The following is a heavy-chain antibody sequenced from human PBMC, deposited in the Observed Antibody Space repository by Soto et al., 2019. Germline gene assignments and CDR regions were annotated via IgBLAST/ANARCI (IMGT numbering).Heavy chain of an antibody. CDR2: IYYSGSS. Sequence: PSETLSLTCTVPGGSISSYYWSWIRQPPGKGLEWIGYIYYSGSSNYNPSLKSRVTISVDTSKNQFSLKLSSVTAAATAVYYCARGPDGSGSYYYYYYGMDVWGQGTTGTVSS. CDR1: GGSISSYY. J-gene: IGHJ6*02. D-gene: IGHD3-10*01. CDR3: ARGPDGSGSYYYYYYGMDV. V-gene: IGHV4-59*01.